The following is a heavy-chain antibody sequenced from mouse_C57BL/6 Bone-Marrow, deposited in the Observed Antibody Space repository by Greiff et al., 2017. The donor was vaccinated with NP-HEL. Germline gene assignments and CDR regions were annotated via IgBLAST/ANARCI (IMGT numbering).Heavy chain of an antibody. CDR1: GYTFTSYW. V-gene: IGHV1-7*01. J-gene: IGHJ3*01. D-gene: IGHD6-1*01. Sequence: VQLQQSGAELAKPGASVKLSCKASGYTFTSYWMHWVKQRPGQGLEWIGYINPSSGYTKYNQKFKGKATLTADKSSSTAYMQLSSLTYEDSAVYYCARGCWPPRFAYWGQGNLVTVSA. CDR2: INPSSGYT. CDR3: ARGCWPPRFAY.